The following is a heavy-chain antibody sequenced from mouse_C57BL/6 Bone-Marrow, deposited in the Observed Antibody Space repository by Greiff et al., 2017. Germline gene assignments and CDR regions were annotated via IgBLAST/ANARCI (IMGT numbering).Heavy chain of an antibody. Sequence: LQESGASVKISCKVSGYAFSTYWMNWVKQRPGKGLEWIGQIYPGDGDTNYNGKFKGKATLTADKSSSTAYMQLSSLTSEDSAVYFWARDWDYFDYWGQGTTLTVSS. CDR2: IYPGDGDT. CDR1: GYAFSTYW. J-gene: IGHJ2*01. V-gene: IGHV1-80*01. D-gene: IGHD4-1*01. CDR3: ARDWDYFDY.